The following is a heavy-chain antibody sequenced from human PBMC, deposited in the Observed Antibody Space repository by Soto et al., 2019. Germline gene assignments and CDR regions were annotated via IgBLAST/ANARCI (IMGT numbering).Heavy chain of an antibody. CDR1: GYTFTSYG. V-gene: IGHV1-18*01. D-gene: IGHD1-1*01. CDR3: ARFQRTIGFTS. Sequence: GASVKVSCKASGYTFTSYGISWVRQAPGQGLEWMGRISAYNGNTNYAQKLQGRVTMTTDTSTSTAYMELKSLRSEDTAVYYCARFQRTIGFTSWGQGTPVTVSS. J-gene: IGHJ5*02. CDR2: ISAYNGNT.